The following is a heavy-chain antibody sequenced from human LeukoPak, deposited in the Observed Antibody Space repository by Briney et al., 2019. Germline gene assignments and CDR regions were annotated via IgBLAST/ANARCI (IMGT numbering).Heavy chain of an antibody. CDR2: ISYDGSKK. D-gene: IGHD6-19*01. J-gene: IGHJ4*02. CDR3: ARDQRYKWLASYYFDY. CDR1: GFTFSSCA. Sequence: GRSLRLSFAASGFTFSSCAMHWVRQAPGKGLEWVAIISYDGSKKYYADSVKGRFTISRDDSKNTLYLQMNSLRAEDTAVYYCARDQRYKWLASYYFDYWGQGTLVTVSS. V-gene: IGHV3-30-3*01.